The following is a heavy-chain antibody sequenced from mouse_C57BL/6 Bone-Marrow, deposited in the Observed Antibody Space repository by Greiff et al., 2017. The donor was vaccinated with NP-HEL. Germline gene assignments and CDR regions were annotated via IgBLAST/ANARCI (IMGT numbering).Heavy chain of an antibody. CDR2: IYPGDGDT. V-gene: IGHV1-82*01. CDR3: ARSPRGYFDV. Sequence: QVQLQQSGPELVKPGASVKISCKASGYAFSSSWMNWVKQRPGKGLEWIGRIYPGDGDTNYNGKFKGKATLTADKSSSTAYMQLSSLTSEDSAVYLCARSPRGYFDVWGTGTTVTVSS. J-gene: IGHJ1*03. CDR1: GYAFSSSW.